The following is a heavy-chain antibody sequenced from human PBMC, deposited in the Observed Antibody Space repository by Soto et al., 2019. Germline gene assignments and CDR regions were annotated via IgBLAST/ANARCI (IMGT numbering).Heavy chain of an antibody. CDR3: ARDXYTYSSSHDYYYYGMDV. V-gene: IGHV3-48*03. J-gene: IGHJ6*02. CDR1: GFTFSSYE. Sequence: SGGSLRLSCAASGFTFSSYEMNWVRQAPGKGLEWVSYISSSGSTIYYADSVKGRFTISRDNAKNSLYLQMNSLRAEDTAVYYCARDXYTYSSSHDYYYYGMDVWGQGTTVTVSS. CDR2: ISSSGSTI. D-gene: IGHD6-13*01.